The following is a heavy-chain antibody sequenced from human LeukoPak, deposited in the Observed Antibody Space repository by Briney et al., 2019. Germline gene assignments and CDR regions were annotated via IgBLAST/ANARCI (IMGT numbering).Heavy chain of an antibody. CDR3: ARLGLNSGNPDH. J-gene: IGHJ4*02. Sequence: SETLSLTCTVYGYSISSGYYWGWIRQSPGKGLEWIGTIWHSGITYYNPSLKSRVTISVDTSKNQFSLNLSSVTAADTAVYYCARLGLNSGNPDHWGQGTLVTVSS. CDR1: GYSISSGYY. V-gene: IGHV4-38-2*02. D-gene: IGHD3-10*01. CDR2: IWHSGIT.